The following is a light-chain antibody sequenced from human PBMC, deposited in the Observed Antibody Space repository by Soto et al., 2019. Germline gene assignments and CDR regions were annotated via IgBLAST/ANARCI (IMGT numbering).Light chain of an antibody. J-gene: IGKJ4*01. Sequence: DIVMTQSPESLAVSLGERATINCKSSQSVLYSSNNKNYLGWYQQKPRQPPKLLIYWASTRESGVPDRFSGSGSGTDFTLTISSLQAEDVAVYYCQQYYSTPLTFGGGTKVEIK. CDR3: QQYYSTPLT. CDR2: WAS. CDR1: QSVLYSSNNKNY. V-gene: IGKV4-1*01.